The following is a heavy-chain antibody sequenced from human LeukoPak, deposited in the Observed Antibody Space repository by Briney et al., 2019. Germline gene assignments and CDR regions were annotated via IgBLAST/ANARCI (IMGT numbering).Heavy chain of an antibody. CDR2: ISGSDDNT. Sequence: GGSLRLSCATSGFTFSSNAMSWVRQAPGKGLEWVSAISGSDDNTYYADSVKGRFTISRDNSKNTLYLQMNSLRAEDTAVYYCAKHQYSSGWYLNYWGQGTLVTVSS. V-gene: IGHV3-23*01. J-gene: IGHJ4*02. CDR1: GFTFSSNA. CDR3: AKHQYSSGWYLNY. D-gene: IGHD6-19*01.